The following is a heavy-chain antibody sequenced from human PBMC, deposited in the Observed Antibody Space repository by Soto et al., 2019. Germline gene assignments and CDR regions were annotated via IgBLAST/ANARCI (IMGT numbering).Heavy chain of an antibody. CDR2: ISFYNGKT. CDR1: GYSFSSFG. D-gene: IGHD1-26*01. V-gene: IGHV1-18*01. Sequence: QGQLVQSGPEVKKPGASVKVSCKTSGYSFSSFGISWLRRAPGQGPEWMGRISFYNGKTNFAPKFQDRISLTTDTSTTTASMELTRLTSADTAMYYCVRDVRVGANMDASEMWGQGTMVTVSS. J-gene: IGHJ3*02. CDR3: VRDVRVGANMDASEM.